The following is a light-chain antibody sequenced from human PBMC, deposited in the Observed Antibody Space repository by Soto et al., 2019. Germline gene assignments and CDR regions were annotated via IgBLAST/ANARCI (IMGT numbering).Light chain of an antibody. Sequence: QSALTQPASVPGSPGQSITISCTGTRSDVGGYNYVSRYQQHPGKAPKLIIYEVTNRPSGVSHRFSGSKSVNTASLTISGLQAEDEADYYCSSFTTTTTLGVAFGGGTQLTVL. CDR1: RSDVGGYNY. CDR2: EVT. J-gene: IGLJ2*01. V-gene: IGLV2-14*01. CDR3: SSFTTTTTLGVA.